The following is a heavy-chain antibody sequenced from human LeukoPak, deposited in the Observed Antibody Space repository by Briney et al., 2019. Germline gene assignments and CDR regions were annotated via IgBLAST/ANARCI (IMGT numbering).Heavy chain of an antibody. CDR2: ISDDGSKK. V-gene: IGHV3-30*03. CDR1: GFTFSIYA. J-gene: IGHJ4*02. CDR3: GREFSGDPDY. Sequence: GGSLRLSCAASGFTFSIYAMHWARQAPGKGLGWVAVISDDGSKKYYADSVKGRFTISRDNSKNTLYLQMNSLGREDTAVYFCGREFSGDPDYWGQGTLVTVSS. D-gene: IGHD1-26*01.